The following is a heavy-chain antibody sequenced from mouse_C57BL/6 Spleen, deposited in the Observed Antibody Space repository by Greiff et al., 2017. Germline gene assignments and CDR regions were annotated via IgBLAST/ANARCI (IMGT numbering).Heavy chain of an antibody. J-gene: IGHJ4*01. CDR2: IYPSDSET. D-gene: IGHD1-1*01. CDR1: GYTFTSYW. Sequence: VQLQQPGAELVRPGSSVKLSCKASGYTFTSYWMDWVKQRPGQGLEWIGNIYPSDSETHYNQKFKDKATLTVDKSSSTAYMQLSSLTSEDSAVYYCARRDYSSSYYYYAMDYWGQGTSVTVSS. CDR3: ARRDYSSSYYYYAMDY. V-gene: IGHV1-61*01.